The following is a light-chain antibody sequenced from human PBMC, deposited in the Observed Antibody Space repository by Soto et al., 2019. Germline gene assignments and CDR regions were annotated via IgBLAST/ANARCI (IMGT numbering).Light chain of an antibody. CDR1: QRISSGY. V-gene: IGKV3-20*01. CDR2: GAS. J-gene: IGKJ5*01. CDR3: QQDGSSRPSST. Sequence: EIVLTQSPGTLSLSPGERASLSCRASQRISSGYLAWYQQKPGQAHRLLIYGASNRATDIPHRFRGLGSGFDVSLTISRLELDDIALYSWQQDGSSRPSSTYGQDTRLESK.